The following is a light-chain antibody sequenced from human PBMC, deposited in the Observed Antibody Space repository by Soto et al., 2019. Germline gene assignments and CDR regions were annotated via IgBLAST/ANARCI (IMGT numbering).Light chain of an antibody. Sequence: DIQMTQSPSTLSASVGDRVTITCRASQSISSWLAWYQQKPGKAPKLLIYDASSLESGVPSRFSGSGSGTDFTLTISRLETEDFAVYYCQHYGGSSGTFGQGTKVEIK. J-gene: IGKJ1*01. V-gene: IGKV1-5*01. CDR1: QSISSW. CDR3: QHYGGSSGT. CDR2: DAS.